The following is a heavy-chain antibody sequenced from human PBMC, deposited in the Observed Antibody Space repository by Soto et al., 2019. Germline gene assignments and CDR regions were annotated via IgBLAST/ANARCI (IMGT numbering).Heavy chain of an antibody. D-gene: IGHD2-2*01. J-gene: IGHJ6*02. CDR3: ARYIPGVRYYGMDV. CDR2: IGGSGTPT. Sequence: GGSLRLSCAASGFTFSSYVMKWVRQAPGKGLEWVSLIGGSGTPTYYADSVKGRFTISRDNSGNTLFLEMYSLRAEDTAVYYCARYIPGVRYYGMDVWGQGTTVTVSS. V-gene: IGHV3-23*01. CDR1: GFTFSSYV.